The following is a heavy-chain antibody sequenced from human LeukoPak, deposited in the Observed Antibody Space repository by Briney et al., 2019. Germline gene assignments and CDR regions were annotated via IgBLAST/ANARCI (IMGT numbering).Heavy chain of an antibody. CDR3: ARAGDFWSGYPDAFDI. D-gene: IGHD3-3*01. J-gene: IGHJ3*02. V-gene: IGHV3-48*03. CDR2: ISSSGSTI. Sequence: GGSLRLSCAASGFTFSNYEMDWVRQAPGKGLEWISYISSSGSTIYYADSVKGRFTISRDNAKNSLYLQMNSLRAEDTAVYYCARAGDFWSGYPDAFDIWGQGTMVTVSS. CDR1: GFTFSNYE.